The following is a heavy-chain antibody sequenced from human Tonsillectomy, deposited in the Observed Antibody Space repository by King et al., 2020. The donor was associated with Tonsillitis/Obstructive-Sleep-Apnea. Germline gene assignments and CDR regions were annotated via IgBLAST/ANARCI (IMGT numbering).Heavy chain of an antibody. D-gene: IGHD3-22*01. V-gene: IGHV3-23*04. Sequence: VQLVESGGGLVQPGGSLRLSCAASGFTFSSYAMSWVRQAPGKGLEWVSAISGSGGSTYYADSVKGRFTISRDNSKNTLYLQMNSLRAEDTAVYYCAKDFPYYFDSIGTRVFDYWGQGTLVTVSS. J-gene: IGHJ4*02. CDR2: ISGSGGST. CDR1: GFTFSSYA. CDR3: AKDFPYYFDSIGTRVFDY.